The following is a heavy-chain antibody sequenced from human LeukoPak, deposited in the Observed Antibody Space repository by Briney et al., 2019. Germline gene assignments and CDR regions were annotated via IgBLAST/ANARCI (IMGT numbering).Heavy chain of an antibody. CDR3: ARRVVGATTSWYFDL. J-gene: IGHJ2*01. D-gene: IGHD1-26*01. V-gene: IGHV4-39*01. CDR2: IYYSGST. CDR1: GGSISSSSYY. Sequence: SETLSLTCTVSGGSISSSSYYWGWIRQPPGKGLEWIGSIYYSGSTYYNPSLKSRVTISVDTSKNQFSLKLSSVTAADTAAYYCARRVVGATTSWYFDLWGRGTLVTVSS.